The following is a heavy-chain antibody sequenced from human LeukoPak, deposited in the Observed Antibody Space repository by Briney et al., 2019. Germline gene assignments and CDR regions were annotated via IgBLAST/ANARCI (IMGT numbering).Heavy chain of an antibody. J-gene: IGHJ4*02. CDR1: GYTFTSYG. Sequence: GASEKVSCKASGYTFTSYGISWVRQAPGQGLEWMGWISAYNGNANYAQNLQGRITMTTDTSTSTAYMELTSLRSDDTAVYYCARDYYYDSSGYVDYWGQGTLVTVSS. CDR3: ARDYYYDSSGYVDY. V-gene: IGHV1-18*01. D-gene: IGHD3-22*01. CDR2: ISAYNGNA.